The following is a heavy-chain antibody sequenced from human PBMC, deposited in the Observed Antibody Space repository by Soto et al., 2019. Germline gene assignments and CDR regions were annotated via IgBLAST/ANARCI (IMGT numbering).Heavy chain of an antibody. Sequence: GASVKVSCKASGYTFTSYAMHWVRQAPGQRLEWMGWINAGNGNTKYSQKFQGRVTITRDTSASTAYMELSSLRSEDTAVYYCACTPKIVSPAVVFDLWGRGTLVTVSS. J-gene: IGHJ2*01. CDR3: ACTPKIVSPAVVFDL. V-gene: IGHV1-3*01. CDR1: GYTFTSYA. CDR2: INAGNGNT. D-gene: IGHD1-26*01.